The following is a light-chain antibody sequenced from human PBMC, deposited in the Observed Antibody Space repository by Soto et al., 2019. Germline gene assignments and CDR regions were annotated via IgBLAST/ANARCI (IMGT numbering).Light chain of an antibody. J-gene: IGLJ1*01. V-gene: IGLV2-14*01. CDR2: EVI. Sequence: QSVLTQPPSASGSPGQSVTISCTGSSRDVGGYNFVSWYQHHPGTPPKLIIYEVIHRPSGVSNRFSGSKSANKASLTISGLQVEDEADYFCSSYSSTTAREVFGTGTKVTVL. CDR1: SRDVGGYNF. CDR3: SSYSSTTAREV.